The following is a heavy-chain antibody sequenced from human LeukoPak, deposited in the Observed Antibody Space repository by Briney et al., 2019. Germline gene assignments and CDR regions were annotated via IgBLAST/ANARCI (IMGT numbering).Heavy chain of an antibody. V-gene: IGHV3-48*03. CDR2: ISSSGSTI. CDR1: GFTFSSYE. CDR3: AKAGPGFSFDY. Sequence: GGSLRLSCAASGFTFSSYEINWVRQAPGKGLEWVSCISSSGSTIYYADSVKGRFTISRDNAKNSLYLQMNSPRAEGTAVYYCAKAGPGFSFDYWGQGSLVTVSS. J-gene: IGHJ4*02.